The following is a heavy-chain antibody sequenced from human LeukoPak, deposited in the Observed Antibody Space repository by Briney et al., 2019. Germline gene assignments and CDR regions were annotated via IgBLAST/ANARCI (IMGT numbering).Heavy chain of an antibody. CDR2: IRYDGNNK. V-gene: IGHV3-30*02. J-gene: IGHJ4*02. Sequence: PGGSLRLSCAASGFTFSNYGMHWVRQAPGKGLEWVAFIRYDGNNKYYADSVKGRFTISRDNSKNTLYLQMNSLRAEDTAVYYCAEEHYSSSWYFDYWGQGTLVTVSS. CDR1: GFTFSNYG. CDR3: AEEHYSSSWYFDY. D-gene: IGHD6-13*01.